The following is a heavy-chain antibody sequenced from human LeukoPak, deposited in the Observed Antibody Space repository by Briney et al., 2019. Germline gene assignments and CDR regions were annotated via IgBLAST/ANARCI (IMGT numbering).Heavy chain of an antibody. J-gene: IGHJ5*02. CDR1: GFTFSNYG. V-gene: IGHV3-23*01. CDR2: IRSAVDTT. D-gene: IGHD4-17*01. CDR3: PTVTPYNWFDP. Sequence: GGSLRLSCAASGFTFSNYGVSWVRQAPGKGLEWVSGIRSAVDTTHYADSVKGRFIISRDNSKNTLYLQMNSLRAEDTAVYYCPTVTPYNWFDPWGQGTLVTVSS.